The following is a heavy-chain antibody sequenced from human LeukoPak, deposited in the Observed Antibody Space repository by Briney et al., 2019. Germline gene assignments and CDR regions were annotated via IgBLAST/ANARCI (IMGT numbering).Heavy chain of an antibody. CDR3: ARTGDGYNYYNYYYMDV. Sequence: SETLSLTCTVSGGSISSYYWSWIRQPPGKGLEWIGYIYYSGSTNYNPSLKSRVTISVDTSKNQFSLKLSSVTAADTAVYYCARTGDGYNYYNYYYMDVWGKGTTVTVTS. V-gene: IGHV4-59*01. D-gene: IGHD5-24*01. CDR1: GGSISSYY. J-gene: IGHJ6*03. CDR2: IYYSGST.